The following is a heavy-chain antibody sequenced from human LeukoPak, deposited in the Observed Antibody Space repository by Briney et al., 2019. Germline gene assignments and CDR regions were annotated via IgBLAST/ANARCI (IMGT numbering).Heavy chain of an antibody. V-gene: IGHV3-9*01. CDR1: GFTFDDYA. J-gene: IGHJ4*02. CDR3: AKPNLVGATTWVDYFDY. Sequence: GGSLRLSCAASGFTFDDYAMHWVRQAPGKGLEWVSGISWNSGSIGYADSVKGRFTISRDNAKNFLYLQMNSLRAEDTALYYCAKPNLVGATTWVDYFDYWGQGTLVTVSS. CDR2: ISWNSGSI. D-gene: IGHD1-26*01.